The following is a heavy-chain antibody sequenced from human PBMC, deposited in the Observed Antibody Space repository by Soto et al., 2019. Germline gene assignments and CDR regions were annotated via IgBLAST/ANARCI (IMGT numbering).Heavy chain of an antibody. D-gene: IGHD6-13*01. V-gene: IGHV1-69*12. CDR1: GGTFSSYA. J-gene: IGHJ6*02. CDR2: IIPIFGTA. CDR3: ARAKAAAGSPRYYYYGMDV. Sequence: QVQLVQSGAEVKKPGSSVKVSCKASGGTFSSYAISWVRQAPGQGLEWMGGIIPIFGTANYAQKFQGRVTITADESTSTAYMQLRSLIDEDTALYYGARAKAAAGSPRYYYYGMDVWGQGTTVTVSS.